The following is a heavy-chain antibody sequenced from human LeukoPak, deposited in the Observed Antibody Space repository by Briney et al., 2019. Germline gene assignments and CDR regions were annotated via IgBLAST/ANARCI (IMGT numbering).Heavy chain of an antibody. D-gene: IGHD6-19*01. J-gene: IGHJ3*02. CDR3: AERSRQWLVDDAFDI. CDR1: GGTFSSYA. V-gene: IGHV1-69*04. CDR2: IIPILGIA. Sequence: ASVKVSCKASGGTFSSYAISWVRPAPGQGLEWMGRIIPILGIANYAQKFQGRVTITADKSTSTAYMELSSLRSEDTAVYYCAERSRQWLVDDAFDIWGQGTMVTVSS.